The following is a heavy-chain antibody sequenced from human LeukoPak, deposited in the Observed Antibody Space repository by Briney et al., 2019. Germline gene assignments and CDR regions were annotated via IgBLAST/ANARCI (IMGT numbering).Heavy chain of an antibody. CDR1: GGSFSGYY. CDR2: ISHSGST. CDR3: ARPTSWVNYFDP. V-gene: IGHV4-34*01. J-gene: IGHJ5*02. D-gene: IGHD1-7*01. Sequence: PSETLSLSCAVLGGSFSGYYWSWIRQPPGKGLELIGEISHSGSTNYNPSLKSRVTISLDMSKNHFTLKLNSVTAADTAVYYCARPTSWVNYFDPWGQGTLVTVSS.